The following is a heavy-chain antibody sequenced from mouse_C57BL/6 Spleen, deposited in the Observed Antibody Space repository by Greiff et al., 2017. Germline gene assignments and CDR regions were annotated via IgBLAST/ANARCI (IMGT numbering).Heavy chain of an antibody. V-gene: IGHV14-4*01. CDR2: IDPENGDT. J-gene: IGHJ3*02. D-gene: IGHD2-2*01. CDR1: GFNIKDDY. Sequence: VQLQQSGAELVRPGASVKLSCTASGFNIKDDYMHWVKQRPEQGLEWIGWIDPENGDTEYASKFQGKATITADTSSNTAYLQLSSLTSEDTAVYYCTTRGYDVTGWGQGTLVTVSA. CDR3: TTRGYDVTG.